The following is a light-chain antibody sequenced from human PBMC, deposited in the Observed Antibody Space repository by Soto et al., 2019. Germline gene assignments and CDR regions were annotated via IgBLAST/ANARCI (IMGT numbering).Light chain of an antibody. CDR1: SSNIGAGYD. CDR3: QSYASSLSGSV. J-gene: IGLJ2*01. Sequence: QSVLTQPPSVSGAPGQRATISCTGSSSNIGAGYDVHWYQQLPGTAPKLLIYDNNNRPSGVPDRFSGSKSGTSASLAITGLQSEDEADYYCQSYASSLSGSVFGGGTKLTVL. V-gene: IGLV1-40*01. CDR2: DNN.